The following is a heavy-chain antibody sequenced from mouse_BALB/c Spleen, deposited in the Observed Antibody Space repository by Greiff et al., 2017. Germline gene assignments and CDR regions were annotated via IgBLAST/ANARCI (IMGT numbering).Heavy chain of an antibody. D-gene: IGHD2-4*01. CDR3: ARPMITGGFAY. Sequence: VKLVESGAELAKPGASVKMSCKASGYTFTSYWMHWVKQRPGQGLEWIGYINPSTGYTEYNQKFKDKATLTADKSSSTAYMQLSSLTSEDSAVYYCARPMITGGFAYWGQGTLVTVSA. V-gene: IGHV1-7*01. CDR2: INPSTGYT. J-gene: IGHJ3*01. CDR1: GYTFTSYW.